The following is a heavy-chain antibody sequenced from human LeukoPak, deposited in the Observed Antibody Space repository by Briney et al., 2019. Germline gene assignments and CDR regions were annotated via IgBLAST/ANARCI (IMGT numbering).Heavy chain of an antibody. Sequence: RGYLRLSSAASGFTFSSYAMHWVRPAPGKGLEWVAVISYDGRNKYYADSVKGRFTISRDNSKNTLSLQMNSLRAEDTAVYYCARGLWAVAGGYFDYWGQGTLVTVSS. J-gene: IGHJ4*02. V-gene: IGHV3-30*04. CDR3: ARGLWAVAGGYFDY. D-gene: IGHD6-19*01. CDR1: GFTFSSYA. CDR2: ISYDGRNK.